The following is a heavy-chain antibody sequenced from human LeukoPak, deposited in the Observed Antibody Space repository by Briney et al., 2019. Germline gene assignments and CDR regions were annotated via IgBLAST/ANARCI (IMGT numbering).Heavy chain of an antibody. Sequence: SETLSLTCAVYGGSFSGYYWSWIRQPAGKGLEWIGRIYTSGSTNYNPSLKSRVTMSVDTYKNQFSLKLSSVTAADTAVYYCARDSGVYSSGWYYFDYWGQGTLVTVSS. J-gene: IGHJ4*02. CDR2: IYTSGST. CDR1: GGSFSGYY. V-gene: IGHV4-4*07. CDR3: ARDSGVYSSGWYYFDY. D-gene: IGHD6-19*01.